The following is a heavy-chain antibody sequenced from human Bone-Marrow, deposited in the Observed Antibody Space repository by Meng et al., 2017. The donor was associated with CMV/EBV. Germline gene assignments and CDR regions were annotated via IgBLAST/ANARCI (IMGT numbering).Heavy chain of an antibody. CDR1: GYTFTGYY. V-gene: IGHV1-2*02. J-gene: IGHJ6*02. D-gene: IGHD2-8*01. CDR3: ARESPLVLMVYAIPYGMDV. CDR2: INPNSGGT. Sequence: ASVKVSCKASGYTFTGYYMHWVRQAPGQGLEWMGWINPNSGGTNYAQKFQGRVTMTRDTSISTAYMELSRLRSDDTAVYYCARESPLVLMVYAIPYGMDVWGQGTTVTVSS.